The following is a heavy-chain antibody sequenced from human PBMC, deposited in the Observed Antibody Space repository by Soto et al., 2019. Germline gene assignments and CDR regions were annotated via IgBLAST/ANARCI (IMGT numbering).Heavy chain of an antibody. V-gene: IGHV3-23*01. CDR1: GFTFSSYA. D-gene: IGHD2-15*01. J-gene: IGHJ4*02. CDR2: ISGSGGRT. CDR3: AKDVRSALGYCSGGSCYSSY. Sequence: GGSLRLSCAASGFTFSSYAMSWVRQAQEKGQEWVLAISGSGGRTYYADSVKGRFTISRDNSKNTLYLQMNSLRAEDTAVYYCAKDVRSALGYCSGGSCYSSYWGQGTLVTVSS.